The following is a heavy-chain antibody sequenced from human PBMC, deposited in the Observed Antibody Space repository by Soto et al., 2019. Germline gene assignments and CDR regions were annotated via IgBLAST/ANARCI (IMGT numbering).Heavy chain of an antibody. CDR1: GGSISSSSYY. J-gene: IGHJ3*02. CDR3: ASALIAVAAAFDI. V-gene: IGHV4-39*01. D-gene: IGHD6-19*01. CDR2: IYYSGST. Sequence: QLQLQESGPGLVKPSETLSLTCTVSGGSISSSSYYWGWIRQPPGKGLEWIGSIYYSGSTYYNPSLKSRVTISVDTSKNQFSLKLSSVTAADTAVYYCASALIAVAAAFDIWGQGTMVTVSS.